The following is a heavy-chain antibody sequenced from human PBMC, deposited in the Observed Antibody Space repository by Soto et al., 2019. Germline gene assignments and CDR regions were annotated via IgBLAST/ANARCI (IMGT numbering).Heavy chain of an antibody. V-gene: IGHV3-48*02. CDR1: GFTFSLYS. D-gene: IGHD4-17*01. CDR3: ARGYGDYVFSY. CDR2: ITSDRAGTT. J-gene: IGHJ4*02. Sequence: GGSLRLSCVVSGFTFSLYSMDWVRQAPGKGLEWVSHITSDRAGTTHYADSVKGRFTISRDNAKDSLYLHMNSLRDEDTAVYYCARGYGDYVFSYWGQGTLVTVSS.